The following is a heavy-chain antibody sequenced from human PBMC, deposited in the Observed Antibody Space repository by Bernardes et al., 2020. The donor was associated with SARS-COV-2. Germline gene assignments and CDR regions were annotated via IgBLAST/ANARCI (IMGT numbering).Heavy chain of an antibody. CDR2: ISDYGSRT. CDR3: ARDMVGSYDQ. CDR1: GFTVSNTW. J-gene: IGHJ5*02. Sequence: GGSLRLSCAASGFTVSNTWLHWVRQVPGKGLVWVSRISDYGSRTDYADSVKGRFTISRDNAKNTVNLQMNSLRLEDTAVYYCARDMVGSYDQWGQGTLVTVSA. V-gene: IGHV3-74*01. D-gene: IGHD3-10*01.